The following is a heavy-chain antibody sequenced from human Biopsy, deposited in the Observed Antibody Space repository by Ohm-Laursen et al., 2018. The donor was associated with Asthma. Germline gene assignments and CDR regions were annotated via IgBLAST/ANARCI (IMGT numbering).Heavy chain of an antibody. V-gene: IGHV3-11*04. CDR2: ISTGGTTI. CDR3: TASFAY. CDR1: GFTFSDYY. J-gene: IGHJ4*02. D-gene: IGHD5-18*01. Sequence: SLRLSCAASGFTFSDYYMSWIRQAPGKGLEWVSYISTGGTTINYADSVKGRFTVSRDNAKNTLYLQMNSLRAEDTAVYFCTASFAYWGRGSLVTVSS.